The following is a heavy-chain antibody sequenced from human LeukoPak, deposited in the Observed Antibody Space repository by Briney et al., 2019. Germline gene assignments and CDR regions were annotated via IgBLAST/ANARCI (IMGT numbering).Heavy chain of an antibody. Sequence: PSETLSLTCTVSGGSISSYYWSWIRQPPGKGLEWIGYIYYSRSTDYNPSLKSRVTISVDTSKNQFSLKLSSVTAADTAVYYCARHGPLYEYFYYNMDVWGQGTTVTVSS. CDR3: ARHGPLYEYFYYNMDV. J-gene: IGHJ6*02. CDR1: GGSISSYY. V-gene: IGHV4-59*08. CDR2: IYYSRST. D-gene: IGHD5/OR15-5a*01.